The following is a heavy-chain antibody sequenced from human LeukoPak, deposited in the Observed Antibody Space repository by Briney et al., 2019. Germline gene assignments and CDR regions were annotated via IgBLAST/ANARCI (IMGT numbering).Heavy chain of an antibody. CDR2: ISWDSGST. J-gene: IGHJ3*02. D-gene: IGHD3-10*01. V-gene: IGHV3-9*01. CDR1: GFTFDDYA. CDR3: AKDKSAMVRGVGDAFDI. Sequence: GGSLRLSCAASGFTFDDYAMYWVRQAPGKGLEWVSGISWDSGSTGYADSVKGRFTISRDNAKNSLYLQMNSLRAEDTALYYCAKDKSAMVRGVGDAFDIWGQGTMVTVSS.